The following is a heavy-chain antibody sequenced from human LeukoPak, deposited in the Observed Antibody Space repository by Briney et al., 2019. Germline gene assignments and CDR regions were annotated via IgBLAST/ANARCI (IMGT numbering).Heavy chain of an antibody. CDR2: IYYSGST. J-gene: IGHJ3*02. V-gene: IGHV4-59*01. Sequence: PSETLSLTCTVSGGSISSYYWSWIRQPPGKGLEWIGYIYYSGSTNYNPSLKSRVTISVDTSKNQFSLKLSSVTAADTAVYYCARAGIIWFGELGAFDIWGQGTMVTVSS. CDR3: ARAGIIWFGELGAFDI. D-gene: IGHD3-10*01. CDR1: GGSISSYY.